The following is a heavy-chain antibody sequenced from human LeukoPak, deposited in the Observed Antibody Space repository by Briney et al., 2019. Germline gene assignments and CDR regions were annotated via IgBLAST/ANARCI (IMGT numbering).Heavy chain of an antibody. CDR1: GFTFSSYG. V-gene: IGHV3-30*02. CDR2: IRYDGSNK. Sequence: GGSLRLSCAASGFTFSSYGMHWVRQAPGKGLEWVAFIRYDGSNKYYADSVKGRFTISRDNSKNTLYLQMNSLGAEDTAVYYCAKEGSGWAAEYFQHWGQGTLVTVSS. CDR3: AKEGSGWAAEYFQH. J-gene: IGHJ1*01. D-gene: IGHD6-19*01.